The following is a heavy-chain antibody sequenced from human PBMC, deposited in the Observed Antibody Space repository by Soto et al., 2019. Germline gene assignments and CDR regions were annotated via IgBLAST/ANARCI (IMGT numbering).Heavy chain of an antibody. CDR3: ARAPGLGVAYSEY. CDR2: VFHSGSS. D-gene: IGHD6-19*01. V-gene: IGHV4-59*02. CDR1: GASVTGFY. Sequence: SETLSLTCTVSGASVTGFYWSWIRQPPGKGLEWIGYVFHSGSSNYNPSLKSRVTISVDTSKSQISLRLTSVTAADTAVYYCARAPGLGVAYSEYWGQGTLVTVSA. J-gene: IGHJ4*02.